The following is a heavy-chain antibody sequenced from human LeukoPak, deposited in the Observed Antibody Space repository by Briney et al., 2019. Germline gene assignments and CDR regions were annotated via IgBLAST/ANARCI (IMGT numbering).Heavy chain of an antibody. Sequence: ASVKVSCKASGYTFTGYYIHWVRQAPGQGLEWMGWINPDSGDTHFAQRFQGRVTMTRDTSISTAYMELSRLISDDTAVYYCARDQGRIAVEFRLDAFDIWGQGTMVTVSS. D-gene: IGHD6-19*01. CDR2: INPDSGDT. CDR3: ARDQGRIAVEFRLDAFDI. J-gene: IGHJ3*02. V-gene: IGHV1-2*02. CDR1: GYTFTGYY.